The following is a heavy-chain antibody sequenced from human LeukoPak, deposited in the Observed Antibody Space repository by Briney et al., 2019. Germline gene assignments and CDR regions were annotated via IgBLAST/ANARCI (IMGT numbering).Heavy chain of an antibody. CDR3: AKGGVRGYCYGYLDY. Sequence: GGSLRLSCAASGFTLSSFDMSWVRQAPGKGLEWVSVVSIGDSTYYAGSVKGRFTISRDKTKNTLYLQMHSLRADDTAVYYCAKGGVRGYCYGYLDYWAQGTLVTVSS. CDR1: GFTLSSFD. D-gene: IGHD5-18*01. CDR2: VSIGDST. V-gene: IGHV3-23*01. J-gene: IGHJ4*02.